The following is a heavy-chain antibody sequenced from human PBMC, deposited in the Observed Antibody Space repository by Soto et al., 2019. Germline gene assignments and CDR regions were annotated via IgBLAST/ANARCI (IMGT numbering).Heavy chain of an antibody. Sequence: LRLSCAASGFTFSGYGMHWVRQAPGKGLEWVAFISYDESNKYYADSVKGRFTISRDNSRTTLYLQMNSLRAEDTAVYFCAKRRNVLRFLEWSSGMEVWGHGNTVTVSS. CDR2: ISYDESNK. D-gene: IGHD3-3*01. V-gene: IGHV3-30*18. J-gene: IGHJ6*02. CDR3: AKRRNVLRFLEWSSGMEV. CDR1: GFTFSGYG.